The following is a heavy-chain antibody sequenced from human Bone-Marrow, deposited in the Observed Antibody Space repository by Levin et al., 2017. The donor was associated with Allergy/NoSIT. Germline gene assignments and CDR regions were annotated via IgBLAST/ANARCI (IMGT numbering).Heavy chain of an antibody. J-gene: IGHJ6*02. V-gene: IGHV3-33*01. CDR3: ARGFGRRNYYYGMDV. Sequence: GESLKISCAASGFTFSSYGMHWVRQAPGKGLEWVAVIWYDGSNKYYADSVKGRFTISRDNSKNTLYLQMNSLRAEDTAVYYCARGFGRRNYYYGMDVWGQGTTVTVSS. CDR2: IWYDGSNK. D-gene: IGHD3-10*01. CDR1: GFTFSSYG.